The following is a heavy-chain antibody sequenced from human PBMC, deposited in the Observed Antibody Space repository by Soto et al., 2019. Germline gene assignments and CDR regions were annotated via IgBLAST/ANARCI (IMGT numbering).Heavy chain of an antibody. CDR2: MGYNGFT. V-gene: IGHV4-59*08. D-gene: IGHD3-10*01. J-gene: IGHJ6*02. Sequence: QVQLQESGPGLVKPSETLSLTCTISGGPMNNYYCSWFRQPRGQGLEWIGYMGYNGFTRYTPSLRRRVALSLASANTQFSLNLSAVTPADAALYYCVRQGFGELPGLVDVWGQGITVTVSS. CDR1: GGPMNNYY. CDR3: VRQGFGELPGLVDV.